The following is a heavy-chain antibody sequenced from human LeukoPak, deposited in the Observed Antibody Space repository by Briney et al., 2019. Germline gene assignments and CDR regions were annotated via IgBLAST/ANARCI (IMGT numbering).Heavy chain of an antibody. Sequence: PGGSLRLSCAASGFTLSSYSMNWVRQAPGKGLEWVSYISSSSSTIYYADSVKGRFTISRDNAKNSLYLQMNSLRAEDTAVYYCARGTVVDYWGQGTLVTVSS. CDR2: ISSSSSTI. V-gene: IGHV3-48*01. D-gene: IGHD4-23*01. J-gene: IGHJ4*02. CDR1: GFTLSSYS. CDR3: ARGTVVDY.